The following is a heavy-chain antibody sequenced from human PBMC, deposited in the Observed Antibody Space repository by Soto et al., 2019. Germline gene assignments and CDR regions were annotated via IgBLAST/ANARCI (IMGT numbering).Heavy chain of an antibody. J-gene: IGHJ3*02. Sequence: SETLSLTCTVSGGSISSGGYYWSWIRQNPGKGLEWIGYIYYSGSTYYNPSLKSRVTISVDTAKNQFYLKLSSVTAADTAVYYCASVWVVYDYSCYTDSNAFDIWGQATMVTVSS. D-gene: IGHD2-8*02. CDR3: ASVWVVYDYSCYTDSNAFDI. CDR2: IYYSGST. V-gene: IGHV4-31*03. CDR1: GGSISSGGYY.